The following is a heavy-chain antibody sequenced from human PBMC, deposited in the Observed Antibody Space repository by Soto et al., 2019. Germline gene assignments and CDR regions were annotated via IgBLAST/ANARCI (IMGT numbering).Heavy chain of an antibody. CDR2: IYPENSNV. J-gene: IGHJ5*02. D-gene: IGHD3-9*01. CDR3: ARRLYFDTWFDP. CDR1: GDNFATFW. Sequence: PGDSLNISWKASGDNFATFWIALVRLVPGEGLEWMAIIYPENSNVEYSPSYKGRITISADKSLNTAYLQWNSLRASDSAMYYCARRLYFDTWFDPWGQGTLVTVSS. V-gene: IGHV5-51*01.